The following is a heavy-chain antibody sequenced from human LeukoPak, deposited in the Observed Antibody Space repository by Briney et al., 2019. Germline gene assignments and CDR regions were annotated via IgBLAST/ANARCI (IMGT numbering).Heavy chain of an antibody. Sequence: PSETLSLTCSVSGGSIIGHYWSWIRQPPGKGLEWPGYIYHSGSTKYNPSLESRVTISVDTSKNQFSLKVSSVTAADTAMYHCARHISGSVAFDIWGQGTMVTVSS. J-gene: IGHJ3*02. CDR1: GGSIIGHY. D-gene: IGHD1-20*01. V-gene: IGHV4-59*08. CDR3: ARHISGSVAFDI. CDR2: IYHSGST.